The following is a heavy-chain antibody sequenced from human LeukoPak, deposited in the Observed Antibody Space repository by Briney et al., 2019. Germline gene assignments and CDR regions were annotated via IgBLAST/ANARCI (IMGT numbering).Heavy chain of an antibody. J-gene: IGHJ4*02. V-gene: IGHV3-74*01. CDR2: IKTDGSTT. CDR3: ARGGYSSSWYHFDY. Sequence: PGGSLRLSCAVSGFTFSSSWMHWVRQAPGKGLVWVSHIKTDGSTTAYADSVKGRFTISRDNAKNTLYLQMNSLRAEDTGVYYCARGGYSSSWYHFDYWGQGTLVTVSS. CDR1: GFTFSSSW. D-gene: IGHD6-13*01.